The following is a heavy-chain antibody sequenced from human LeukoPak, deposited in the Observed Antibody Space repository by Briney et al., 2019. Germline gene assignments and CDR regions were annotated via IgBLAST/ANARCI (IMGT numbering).Heavy chain of an antibody. J-gene: IGHJ4*02. Sequence: GGSLGLSCAAPGFTFSSYAMSWVRQAPGKGLEWVSAISGSGGSTYYADSVKGRFTISRDNSKNTLYLQMNSLRAEDTAVYYCAKAYYGSGSDLDYWGQGTLVTVSS. D-gene: IGHD3-10*01. CDR1: GFTFSSYA. CDR3: AKAYYGSGSDLDY. V-gene: IGHV3-23*01. CDR2: ISGSGGST.